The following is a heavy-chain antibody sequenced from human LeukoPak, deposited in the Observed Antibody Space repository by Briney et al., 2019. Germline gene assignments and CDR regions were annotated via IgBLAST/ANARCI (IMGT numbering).Heavy chain of an antibody. Sequence: GASVKVSCKVSGYTLTELSMHWMRQAPGKGLEWMGGFDPEDGETIYAQKFQGRVTMTEDTSTDTAYMELSSLRSEDTAVYYCATEVVTYGDSAKYFDYWGQGTLVTVSS. CDR1: GYTLTELS. V-gene: IGHV1-24*01. CDR2: FDPEDGET. J-gene: IGHJ4*02. CDR3: ATEVVTYGDSAKYFDY. D-gene: IGHD4-17*01.